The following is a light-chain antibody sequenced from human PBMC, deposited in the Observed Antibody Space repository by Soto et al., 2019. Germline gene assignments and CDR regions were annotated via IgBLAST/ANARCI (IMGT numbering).Light chain of an antibody. V-gene: IGKV3-20*01. J-gene: IGKJ4*01. CDR1: QTVRNNY. CDR2: DAS. Sequence: EFVLTRSPGTLSLSPGARATLSCRASQTVRNNYLAWYQQKPGQAPRLLIYDASSRATGIPDRFSGGGSGTDFTLTISRLEPEDFAVYYCQQFSSYPLTFGGGTKVDIK. CDR3: QQFSSYPLT.